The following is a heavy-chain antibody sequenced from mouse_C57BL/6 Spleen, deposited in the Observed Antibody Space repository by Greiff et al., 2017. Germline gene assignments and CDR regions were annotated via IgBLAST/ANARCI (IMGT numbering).Heavy chain of an antibody. D-gene: IGHD1-2*01. Sequence: QVQLKQSGPELVKPGASVKISCKASGYAFSSSWMNWVKQRPGKGLEWIGRIYPGDGDTNYNGKFKGKATLTADKSSSTAYMQLSSLTSEDSAVYFCARDGYWNAMDYWGQGTSVTVSS. CDR2: IYPGDGDT. CDR3: ARDGYWNAMDY. CDR1: GYAFSSSW. V-gene: IGHV1-82*01. J-gene: IGHJ4*01.